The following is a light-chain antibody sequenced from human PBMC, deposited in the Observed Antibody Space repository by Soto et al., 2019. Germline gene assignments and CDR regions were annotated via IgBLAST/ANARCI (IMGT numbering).Light chain of an antibody. CDR3: QQTYSDIS. CDR1: HTISSSY. V-gene: IGKV3-20*01. CDR2: GIS. Sequence: EIVLTQSPGTLSLSPGERATLSCRASHTISSSYLAWYQQKPGQAPRLLMYGISRRATGIPDRFSGSGSGTDFTLTITRLEPEDFATYHCQQTYSDISFGGGTKVE. J-gene: IGKJ4*01.